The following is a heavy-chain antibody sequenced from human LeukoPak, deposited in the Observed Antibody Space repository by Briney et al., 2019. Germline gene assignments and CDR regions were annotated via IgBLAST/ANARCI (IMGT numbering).Heavy chain of an antibody. CDR1: GGSFSGYY. CDR3: ARDLYIAYYERTGYDAFDI. Sequence: SETLSLTCGVYGGSFSGYYWTWIRQPPGKGLEWIGGINHSGSTNYNPSLKSRVTISVDTSKNQFSLKLSSVTAADTAVYYCARDLYIAYYERTGYDAFDIWGQGTMVTVSS. CDR2: INHSGST. D-gene: IGHD3-22*01. J-gene: IGHJ3*02. V-gene: IGHV4-34*01.